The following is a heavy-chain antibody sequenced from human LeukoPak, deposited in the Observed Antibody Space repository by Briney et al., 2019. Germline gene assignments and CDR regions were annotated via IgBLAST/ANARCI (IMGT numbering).Heavy chain of an antibody. CDR2: MSGSAESGT. D-gene: IGHD5-18*01. Sequence: GGSLRLSCAASGFTFSSYAMSWVRQAPGKGLEWVSGMSGSAESGTYYADSVKGRFTISRDNSKNTLYLQMNSLRAEDTAVYYCARDRSGYSYGSFDYWGQGTLVTVSS. CDR1: GFTFSSYA. CDR3: ARDRSGYSYGSFDY. J-gene: IGHJ4*02. V-gene: IGHV3-23*01.